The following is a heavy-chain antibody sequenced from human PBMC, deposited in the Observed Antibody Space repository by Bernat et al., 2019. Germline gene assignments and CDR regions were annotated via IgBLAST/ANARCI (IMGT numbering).Heavy chain of an antibody. CDR3: ARDEGGVTGTTSVDP. Sequence: QVQLQESGPGLVKPSETLSLTCAVSGYSISSGYYWGWIRQPPGKGLEWIGSIYHSGSTYYNPSLKSRVTISVDTSKNQLSLKLSSVTAADTAVYYCARDEGGVTGTTSVDPWGQGTLVTVSS. CDR2: IYHSGST. D-gene: IGHD1-7*01. V-gene: IGHV4-38-2*02. CDR1: GYSISSGYY. J-gene: IGHJ5*02.